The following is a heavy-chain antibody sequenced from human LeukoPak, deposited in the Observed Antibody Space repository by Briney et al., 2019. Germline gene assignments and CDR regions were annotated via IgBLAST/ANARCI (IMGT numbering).Heavy chain of an antibody. V-gene: IGHV3-23*01. J-gene: IGHJ6*02. CDR3: AKETHYYYYYGMDV. CDR2: ISGTGNNT. CDR1: GFSFSYFA. Sequence: GGSLRLSCAASGFSFSYFAMSWVRQAPGKGLEWVSGISGTGNNTYYTDSVKGRFTVSRDNSKNTFYLQMNSLRAEDTAVYYCAKETHYYYYYGMDVWGQGTTVTVSS.